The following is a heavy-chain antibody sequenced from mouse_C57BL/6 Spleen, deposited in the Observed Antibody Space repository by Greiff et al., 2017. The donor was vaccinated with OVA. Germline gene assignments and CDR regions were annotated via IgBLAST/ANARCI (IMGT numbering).Heavy chain of an antibody. D-gene: IGHD2-4*01. CDR2: IWSGGST. V-gene: IGHV2-2*01. CDR3: ASPFYYDYEYAMDY. J-gene: IGHJ4*01. Sequence: QVQLKQSGPGLVQPSQSLSITCTVSGFSLTNYGVHWVRQSPGKGLEWLGVIWSGGSTDYNAAFISRLSISKDNSKSQVFFKMNSLQADDTAIYYCASPFYYDYEYAMDYWGQGTSVTVSS. CDR1: GFSLTNYG.